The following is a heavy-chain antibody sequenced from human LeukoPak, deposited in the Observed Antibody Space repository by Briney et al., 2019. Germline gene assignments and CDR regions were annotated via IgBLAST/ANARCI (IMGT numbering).Heavy chain of an antibody. CDR2: IYASGST. CDR1: GGSISGGGYY. CDR3: AREDEVAGTSRAFDI. V-gene: IGHV4-61*02. Sequence: PSETLSLTCTVSGGSISGGGYYWSWLRQPAGKGLEWIGRIYASGSTGYNPSLEGRVTISVDTSKSQFSLKLSSVTAADTAVYYCAREDEVAGTSRAFDIWGQGTMVTVSS. D-gene: IGHD6-19*01. J-gene: IGHJ3*02.